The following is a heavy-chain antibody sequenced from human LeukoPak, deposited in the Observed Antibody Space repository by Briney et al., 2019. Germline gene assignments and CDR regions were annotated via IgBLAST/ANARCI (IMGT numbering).Heavy chain of an antibody. Sequence: ASVKVSCKASGYTFTSYGISWVRQAPGQGLEWMGWISAYNGNTNYAQKLQGRVTMTTDTSTSTAHMELRSLRSDDTAVYYCARMDTAMVRGDIDYWGQGTLVTVSS. CDR3: ARMDTAMVRGDIDY. CDR1: GYTFTSYG. CDR2: ISAYNGNT. V-gene: IGHV1-18*01. J-gene: IGHJ4*02. D-gene: IGHD5-18*01.